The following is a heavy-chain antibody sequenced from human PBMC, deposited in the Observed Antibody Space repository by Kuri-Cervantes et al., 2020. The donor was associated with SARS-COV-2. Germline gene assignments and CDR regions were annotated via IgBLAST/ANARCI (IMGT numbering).Heavy chain of an antibody. CDR1: GGSISSGGYY. CDR2: IYYSGST. Sequence: SETLSLTCTVSGGSISSGGYYWSWIRQHPGKGLEWIGYIYYSGSTNYNPSLKSRVTISVDTSKNQFSLKLSPVTAADTAMYYCARVNDYYFDYWGQGTLVTVSS. V-gene: IGHV4-61*08. CDR3: ARVNDYYFDY. D-gene: IGHD1-1*01. J-gene: IGHJ4*02.